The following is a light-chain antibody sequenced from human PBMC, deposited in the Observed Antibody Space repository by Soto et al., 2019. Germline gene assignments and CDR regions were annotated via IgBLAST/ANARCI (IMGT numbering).Light chain of an antibody. J-gene: IGLJ1*01. CDR3: AAWDDSLNGYV. Sequence: QSVLTQPPSASGTPGQRVTISCSGSSSNIGSNTVNWYQQIPGTAPKLLIYSNNQRPSGVPDRFSGSKSGTSDSLAISGRQSEDEADYYCAAWDDSLNGYVFGTGTKVTVL. CDR2: SNN. CDR1: SSNIGSNT. V-gene: IGLV1-44*01.